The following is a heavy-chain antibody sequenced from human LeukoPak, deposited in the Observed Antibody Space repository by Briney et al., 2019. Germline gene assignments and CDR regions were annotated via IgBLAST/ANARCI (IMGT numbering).Heavy chain of an antibody. CDR2: ISTDGSIT. Sequence: GGSLRLSCAATGFTFSTDWMHWVRQAPGKGLVWVSRISTDGSITSYADSVKGRFTISRDNAKDTLYLQMNSLRAEDTAVYYCARHLNYYLDYWGQGTLVTVSS. D-gene: IGHD3-10*01. J-gene: IGHJ4*02. V-gene: IGHV3-74*01. CDR3: ARHLNYYLDY. CDR1: GFTFSTDW.